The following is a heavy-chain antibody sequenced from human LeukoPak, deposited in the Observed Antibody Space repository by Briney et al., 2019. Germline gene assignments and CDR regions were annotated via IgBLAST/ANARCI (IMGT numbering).Heavy chain of an antibody. D-gene: IGHD6-25*01. CDR1: GFTFSRFW. CDR3: ARSGGGQFDY. CDR2: IDPDGINT. Sequence: GGSLRLSCTASGFTFSRFWMHWVRQAPGKGLVWVSRIDPDGINTTYADSAKGRFTISRDNAKNTLFLQMNSLRAEDTGVFYCARSGGGQFDYWGQGTLVTVSS. V-gene: IGHV3-74*01. J-gene: IGHJ4*02.